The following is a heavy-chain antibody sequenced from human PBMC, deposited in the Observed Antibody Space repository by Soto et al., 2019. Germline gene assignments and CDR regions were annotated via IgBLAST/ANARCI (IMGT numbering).Heavy chain of an antibody. CDR2: MNPNSGNT. Sequence: ASVKVSCKASGYTFTSYDINWVRQATGQGLEWMGWMNPNSGNTGYAQKFQGRVTMTRNTSISTAYMELSSLRSEDMAVYYCARGELRFLEWLLQSPAYYYYGMDVWGQGTTVTVSS. D-gene: IGHD3-3*01. V-gene: IGHV1-8*01. CDR1: GYTFTSYD. J-gene: IGHJ6*02. CDR3: ARGELRFLEWLLQSPAYYYYGMDV.